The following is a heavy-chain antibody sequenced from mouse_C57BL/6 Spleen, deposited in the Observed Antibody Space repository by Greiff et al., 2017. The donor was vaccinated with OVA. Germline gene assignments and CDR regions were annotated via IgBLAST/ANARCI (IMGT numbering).Heavy chain of an antibody. D-gene: IGHD6-2*01. Sequence: EVKLMESGPELVKPGASVKMSCKASGYTFTDYNMHWVKQSHGKSLEWIGYINPNNGGTSYNQKFKGKATLTVNKSSSTAYMERRSLTSEDSAVYYCARRVSRGAMDYWGQGTSVTVSS. J-gene: IGHJ4*01. V-gene: IGHV1-22*01. CDR3: ARRVSRGAMDY. CDR2: INPNNGGT. CDR1: GYTFTDYN.